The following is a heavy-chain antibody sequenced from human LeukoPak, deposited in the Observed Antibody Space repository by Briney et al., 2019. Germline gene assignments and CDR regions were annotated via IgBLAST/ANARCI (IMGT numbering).Heavy chain of an antibody. CDR2: IYYSGST. J-gene: IGHJ4*02. CDR3: ARDEEAFVSGGYYYGQFDS. V-gene: IGHV4-59*12. Sequence: PSETLSLTCTVSGGSISTYFWSWIRQPPGKGLEWIGYIYYSGSTNYNPSLTSRVTISLDTSKNQFSLKLSSVTAADTAIYYCARDEEAFVSGGYYYGQFDSWGQGTLVTVSS. D-gene: IGHD3-22*01. CDR1: GGSISTYF.